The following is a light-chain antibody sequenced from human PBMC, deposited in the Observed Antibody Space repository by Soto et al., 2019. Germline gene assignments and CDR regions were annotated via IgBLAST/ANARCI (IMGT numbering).Light chain of an antibody. CDR2: GAS. V-gene: IGKV3-15*01. CDR3: QQYGGSPYT. Sequence: EIVMTQSPATLSVSPGERATLSCRASQSVSSNLAWYQQKPGQAPRLLIYGASARATAIPARFSGSGSGTEFTLTISSLQSEDFAVYYCQQYGGSPYTFGQGTTVEIK. CDR1: QSVSSN. J-gene: IGKJ2*01.